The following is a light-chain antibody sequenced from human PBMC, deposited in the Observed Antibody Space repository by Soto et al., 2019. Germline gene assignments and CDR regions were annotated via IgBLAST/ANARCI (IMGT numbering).Light chain of an antibody. Sequence: DIQMTQSPSTLSASVGDRVTITCRASQSISSWLAWYQQKLGRAPRLLIYDASSLQSGVPSRFSGSGSGTGFTLTISSLQPEDCATYYCLQDYNYPWTFGQGTKVDTK. CDR3: LQDYNYPWT. J-gene: IGKJ1*01. CDR1: QSISSW. CDR2: DAS. V-gene: IGKV1-5*01.